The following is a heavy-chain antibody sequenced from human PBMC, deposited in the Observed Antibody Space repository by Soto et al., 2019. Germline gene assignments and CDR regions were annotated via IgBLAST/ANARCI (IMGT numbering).Heavy chain of an antibody. CDR3: ARGRLELLWFGESQRWFDP. V-gene: IGHV4-34*01. D-gene: IGHD3-10*01. Sequence: SETLSLTCTVSGGSISSYYWSWIRQPPGKGLEWIGEINHSGSTNYNPSLKSRVTISLDTSKNQFSLKLSSVTAADTAVYYCARGRLELLWFGESQRWFDPWGQGTLVTVSS. J-gene: IGHJ5*02. CDR2: INHSGST. CDR1: GGSISSYY.